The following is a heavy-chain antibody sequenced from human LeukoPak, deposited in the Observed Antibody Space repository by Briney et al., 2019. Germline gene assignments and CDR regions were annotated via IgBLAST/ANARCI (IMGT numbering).Heavy chain of an antibody. CDR3: ARVPTDDAFDI. CDR2: INHSGST. J-gene: IGHJ3*02. V-gene: IGHV4-34*01. Sequence: ESAETLSLTCAVYGGSFSGYYWSWIRQPPGKGLEWIGEINHSGSTNYNPSLKSRVTISVDTSKNQFSLKLSSVTAADTAVYYCARVPTDDAFDIWGQGTMVTVSS. CDR1: GGSFSGYY.